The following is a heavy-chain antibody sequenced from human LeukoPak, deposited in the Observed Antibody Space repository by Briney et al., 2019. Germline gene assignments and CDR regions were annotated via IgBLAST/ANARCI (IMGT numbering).Heavy chain of an antibody. CDR2: IIPIFGTA. CDR1: GGTFSSYA. Sequence: ASVKVSCKASGGTFSSYAISWVRQAPGQGLEWMGGIIPIFGTANYAQKFQGRVTITADESTSTAYMELSSLRSEDAAVYYCARGRDFGVVRYYFDYWGQGTLVTVSS. CDR3: ARGRDFGVVRYYFDY. V-gene: IGHV1-69*01. J-gene: IGHJ4*02. D-gene: IGHD3-3*01.